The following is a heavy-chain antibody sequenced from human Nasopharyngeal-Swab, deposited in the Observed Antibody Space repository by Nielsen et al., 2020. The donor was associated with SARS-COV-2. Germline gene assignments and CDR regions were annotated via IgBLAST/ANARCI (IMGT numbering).Heavy chain of an antibody. J-gene: IGHJ2*01. CDR1: GGSISSSNW. CDR2: IYHSGST. D-gene: IGHD6-19*01. Sequence: TETLSLTCAVSGGSISSSNWWSWVRQPPGKGLEWIGEIYHSGSTNYNPSLKSRVTISVDKSKNQFSLKLSSVTAADTAVYYCARVGGIAVAGPGGYFDLWGRGTLVTVSS. CDR3: ARVGGIAVAGPGGYFDL. V-gene: IGHV4-4*02.